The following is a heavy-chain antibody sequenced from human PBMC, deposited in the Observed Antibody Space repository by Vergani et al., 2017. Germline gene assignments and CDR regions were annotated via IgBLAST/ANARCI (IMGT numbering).Heavy chain of an antibody. D-gene: IGHD5-18*01. CDR2: IYPGDSDT. Sequence: EVQLVQSGAEVKKPGESLKISCKGSGYSFTSYWIGWVRQMPGKGLEWMGIIYPGDSDTRYSPSFQGQVTISADKSISTAYLQWSSLKASDTARYYCARLSPDTAMVPYLDYWGQGTLVTVSS. J-gene: IGHJ4*02. CDR3: ARLSPDTAMVPYLDY. CDR1: GYSFTSYW. V-gene: IGHV5-51*01.